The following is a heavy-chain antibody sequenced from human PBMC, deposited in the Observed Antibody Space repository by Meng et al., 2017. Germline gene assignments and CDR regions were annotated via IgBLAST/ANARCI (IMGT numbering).Heavy chain of an antibody. J-gene: IGHJ4*02. V-gene: IGHV4-30-4*01. CDR3: ARGPLITMIEV. CDR2: IFYSGST. Sequence: QVQLQESGPGLVKPSQTLSLTCTVSGGSISNGDYYWSWIRQPPGQGLEWIGYIFYSGSTYYNPSLQSRVTISVDKSKNQFSLKLSSVTAADTAVYYCARGPLITMIEVWGQGTLVTVSS. D-gene: IGHD3-22*01. CDR1: GGSISNGDYY.